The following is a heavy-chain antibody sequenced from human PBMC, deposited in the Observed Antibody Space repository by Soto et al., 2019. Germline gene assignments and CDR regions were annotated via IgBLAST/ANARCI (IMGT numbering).Heavy chain of an antibody. CDR2: TYYRSKWYN. J-gene: IGHJ5*02. CDR1: GDSVSSNSAA. Sequence: PSHTLSLTCDISGDSVSSNSAAWNLIRQSPSRGLEWLGRTYYRSKWYNDYAVSVRGRITINPDTSKNQFSLQLKSVTPDDTAVYYCARGRAAGRGDLLGPCGQGTQVTV. CDR3: ARGRAAGRGDLLGP. D-gene: IGHD6-13*01. V-gene: IGHV6-1*01.